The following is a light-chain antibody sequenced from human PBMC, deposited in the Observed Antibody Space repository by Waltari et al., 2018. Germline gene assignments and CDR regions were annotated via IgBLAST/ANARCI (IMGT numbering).Light chain of an antibody. V-gene: IGLV2-8*01. J-gene: IGLJ2*01. CDR2: EVS. Sequence: QSAMPQPPSASGSPGQSVTISCTGTSSDVGGYNYVSWYQQHPGKAPKLMIYEVSKRPSAVPDRFSGSKSGNTASLTVSGLQAEDEADYYCTSYASSNSVVFGGGTKLTVL. CDR3: TSYASSNSVV. CDR1: SSDVGGYNY.